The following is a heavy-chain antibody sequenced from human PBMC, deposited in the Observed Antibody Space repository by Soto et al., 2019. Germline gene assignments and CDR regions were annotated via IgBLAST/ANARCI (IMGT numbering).Heavy chain of an antibody. CDR1: GFTFSSYG. CDR3: ARESNLDIVVVVEVAFDI. J-gene: IGHJ3*02. D-gene: IGHD2-15*01. Sequence: QEHLVESGGGVVQPGRSLRLSCAASGFTFSSYGMHWVRQAPGKGLEWVAVIWYDGSNKYYADSVKGRFTISRDNSKNTLYLQMNSLGAEDTAVYYCARESNLDIVVVVEVAFDIWGQGTMVTVSS. V-gene: IGHV3-33*01. CDR2: IWYDGSNK.